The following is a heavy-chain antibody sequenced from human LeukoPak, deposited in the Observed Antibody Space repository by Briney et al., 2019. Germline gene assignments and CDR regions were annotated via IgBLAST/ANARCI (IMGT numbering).Heavy chain of an antibody. D-gene: IGHD4-17*01. J-gene: IGHJ4*02. V-gene: IGHV3-33*01. CDR3: ARVIDYGDYYYFDY. CDR1: GFTFSSYG. Sequence: GGSLRLSCAASGFTFSSYGMHWVRQAPGKGLEWVAVIWYDGSNKYYADSVKGRFTISRDNSKNTLYPQMNSLRAEDTAVYYCARVIDYGDYYYFDYWGQGTLVTVSS. CDR2: IWYDGSNK.